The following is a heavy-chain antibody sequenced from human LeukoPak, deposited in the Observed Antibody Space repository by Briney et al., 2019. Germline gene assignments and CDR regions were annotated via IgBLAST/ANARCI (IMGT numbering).Heavy chain of an antibody. CDR2: ISYDGSNK. D-gene: IGHD3-10*01. J-gene: IGHJ4*02. CDR3: ARVMVRGAFDY. CDR1: GFTFSSYA. Sequence: PGGSLRLSCAASGFTFSSYAMHWVRQAPGKGLEWVAVISYDGSNKYYADSVKGRFTISRDNSKNTLYLQMNSLRAEDTAVYYCARVMVRGAFDYWGQGTLVTVSS. V-gene: IGHV3-30-3*01.